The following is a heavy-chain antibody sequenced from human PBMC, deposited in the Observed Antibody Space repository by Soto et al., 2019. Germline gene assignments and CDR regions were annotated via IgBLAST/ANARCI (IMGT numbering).Heavy chain of an antibody. D-gene: IGHD3-22*01. Sequence: QVQLVQSGAEVKKPGSSVKVSCKVSGGTFSSYAISWVRQAPGQGLEWMGGIIPIFGAADYAQKFQGRVTISADESTSTVYLELSSLTSEDTAAYYCGRGRDSSGYHGMDVWGQGTTVSVSS. V-gene: IGHV1-69*01. J-gene: IGHJ6*02. CDR3: GRGRDSSGYHGMDV. CDR2: IIPIFGAA. CDR1: GGTFSSYA.